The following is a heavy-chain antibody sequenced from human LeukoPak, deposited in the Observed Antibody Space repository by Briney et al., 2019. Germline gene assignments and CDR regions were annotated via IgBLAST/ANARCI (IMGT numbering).Heavy chain of an antibody. J-gene: IGHJ4*02. CDR2: INDSGRT. CDR1: GGSFSGYY. D-gene: IGHD5-12*01. V-gene: IGHV4-34*01. CDR3: ARDGYSGNDGL. Sequence: SETLSLTCAVYGGSFSGYYWSWIRQPPGKGLEWIGEINDSGRTNYNPSLKSRVTISVDTSKNQFSLKLSSVTAADTAVYYCARDGYSGNDGLWGQGTLVTVSS.